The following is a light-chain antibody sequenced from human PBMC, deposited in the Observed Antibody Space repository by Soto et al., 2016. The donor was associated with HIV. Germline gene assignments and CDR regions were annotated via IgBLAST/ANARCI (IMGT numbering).Light chain of an antibody. CDR1: QGISSY. J-gene: IGKJ1*01. CDR3: QQYYSYPWT. V-gene: IGKV1-8*01. Sequence: AIRMTQSPSPLSASTGDRVTITCRASQGISSYLAWYQQKPGKAPKLLIYAASTLQSGVPSRLSGSGSGTDFTLTISCLQSEDFATYYCQQYYSYPWTFGQGTKVEIK. CDR2: AAS.